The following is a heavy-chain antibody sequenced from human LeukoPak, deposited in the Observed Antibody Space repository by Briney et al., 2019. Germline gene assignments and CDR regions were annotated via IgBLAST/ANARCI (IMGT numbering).Heavy chain of an antibody. D-gene: IGHD3-22*01. CDR2: MNPNSGNT. V-gene: IGHV1-18*01. CDR1: GYTFTSYD. J-gene: IGHJ4*02. Sequence: ASVKVSCKASGYTFTSYDINWVRQATGQGLEWMGWMNPNSGNTNYAQKLQGRVTMTTDTSTSTAYMELRSLRSDDTAVYYCARHDSNAGFDYWGQGTLVTVSS. CDR3: ARHDSNAGFDY.